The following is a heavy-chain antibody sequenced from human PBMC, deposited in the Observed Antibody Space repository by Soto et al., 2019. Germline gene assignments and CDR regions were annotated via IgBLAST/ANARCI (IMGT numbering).Heavy chain of an antibody. Sequence: QVQLVQSGAEVKKPGSSVKVSCKASGGTFSSYAISWVRQAPGQGLEWMGGSIPIFGTANYAQKFQGRGTLTADESTSTADMELSSLSSEDTAVYYCAGSYGGNPIGDDWGQGTLVTVSS. V-gene: IGHV1-69*12. CDR1: GGTFSSYA. J-gene: IGHJ4*02. CDR3: AGSYGGNPIGDD. CDR2: SIPIFGTA. D-gene: IGHD4-17*01.